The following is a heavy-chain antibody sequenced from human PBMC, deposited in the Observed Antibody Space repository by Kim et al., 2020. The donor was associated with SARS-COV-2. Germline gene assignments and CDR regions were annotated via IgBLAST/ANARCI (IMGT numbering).Heavy chain of an antibody. CDR2: ISYDASNK. CDR3: AKERSPIVVVYGMDV. V-gene: IGHV3-30*18. CDR1: RFTFSSYG. D-gene: IGHD2-15*01. Sequence: GGSLRLSCAASRFTFSSYGMHWVRQAPGKGLEWVAVISYDASNKYYADSVKGRFTISRDNSKNTLYLQMNSLRAEDTAVYYCAKERSPIVVVYGMDVWGQGTTVTLSS. J-gene: IGHJ6*02.